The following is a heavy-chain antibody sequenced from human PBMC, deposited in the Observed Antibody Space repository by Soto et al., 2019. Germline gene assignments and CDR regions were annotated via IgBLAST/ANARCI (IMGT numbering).Heavy chain of an antibody. CDR2: ISAYSGNT. D-gene: IGHD6-19*01. CDR3: ARECPGYSSGWLLFCY. J-gene: IGHJ4*02. Sequence: GASVKVSCKASGYTFTSYGISWVRQAPGQGLEWMGWISAYSGNTNYAQKLQGRVTMTTDTSTSTAYMELRSLRSDDTAVYYCARECPGYSSGWLLFCYWGQGTLVTVSS. V-gene: IGHV1-18*01. CDR1: GYTFTSYG.